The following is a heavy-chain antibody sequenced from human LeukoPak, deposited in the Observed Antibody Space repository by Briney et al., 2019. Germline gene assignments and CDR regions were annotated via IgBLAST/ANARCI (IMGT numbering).Heavy chain of an antibody. CDR2: ISSSSSYI. V-gene: IGHV3-21*01. CDR1: GFTFSSYS. J-gene: IGHJ2*01. CDR3: ARDRYGDYSHSDL. Sequence: GGSLRLSCAASGFTFSSYSINWVRQAPGKGLEWVSSISSSSSYIYYADSVKGRFTISRDNAKNSLYLQMNSLRAEDTAVYYCARDRYGDYSHSDLWGRGTLVTVSS. D-gene: IGHD4-17*01.